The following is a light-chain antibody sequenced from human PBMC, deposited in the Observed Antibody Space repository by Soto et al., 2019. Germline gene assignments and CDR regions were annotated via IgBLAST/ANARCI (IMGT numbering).Light chain of an antibody. V-gene: IGKV2-28*01. Sequence: IVITQSPLSLPVTPGDPASISWMCIQSLTHSSGYNYLDWYLLKPGQPPQLLIYLGSNRGSGVPERLSASGSGTDFTLTISRVETEDAGFYFCMQPLQTLITFGQGTRLEIK. CDR3: MQPLQTLIT. J-gene: IGKJ5*01. CDR2: LGS. CDR1: QSLTHSSGYNY.